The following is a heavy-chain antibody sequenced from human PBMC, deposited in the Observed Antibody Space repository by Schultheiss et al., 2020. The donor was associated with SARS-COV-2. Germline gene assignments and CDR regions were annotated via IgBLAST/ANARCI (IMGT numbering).Heavy chain of an antibody. CDR3: ARGQRRPVWWFDP. CDR2: INHSGST. V-gene: IGHV4-38-2*01. Sequence: SETLSLTCAVSGYSISSGYYWGWIRQPPGKGLEWIGEINHSGSTNYNPSLKSRVTISVDTSKNQFSLKLAPVTAADTAVYFCARGQRRPVWWFDPWGQGTLVTVSS. D-gene: IGHD3-16*01. CDR1: GYSISSGYY. J-gene: IGHJ5*02.